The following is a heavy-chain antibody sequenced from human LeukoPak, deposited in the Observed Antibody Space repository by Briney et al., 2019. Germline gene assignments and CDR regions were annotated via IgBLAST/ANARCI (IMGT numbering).Heavy chain of an antibody. CDR3: ARSRGYSGYDFDY. V-gene: IGHV1-69*13. J-gene: IGHJ4*02. Sequence: WASVKVSCKASGGTFSSYAISWVRQAPGQGLEWMGGIIPIFGTANYAQKFQGRVTITADESTSTAYMELSSLRSEDTAVYYCARSRGYSGYDFDYWGQGTLVTVSS. CDR1: GGTFSSYA. CDR2: IIPIFGTA. D-gene: IGHD5-12*01.